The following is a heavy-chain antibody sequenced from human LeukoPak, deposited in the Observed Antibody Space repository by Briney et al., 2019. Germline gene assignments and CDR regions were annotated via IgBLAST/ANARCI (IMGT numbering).Heavy chain of an antibody. CDR1: GFTFSSYG. Sequence: PGGSLRLSCAASGFTFSSYGRHWVRQAPGKGLEWVAVISFDGSYKYYADSVKGRFTSSRDNSKNTLYLQMNSLTAEDTAVYYCAKDRVTAAGYYFDYWGQGTLVTVSS. J-gene: IGHJ4*02. CDR2: ISFDGSYK. V-gene: IGHV3-30*18. D-gene: IGHD6-13*01. CDR3: AKDRVTAAGYYFDY.